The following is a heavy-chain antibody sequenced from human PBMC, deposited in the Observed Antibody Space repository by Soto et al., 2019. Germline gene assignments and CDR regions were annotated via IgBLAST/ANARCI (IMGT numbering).Heavy chain of an antibody. V-gene: IGHV4-59*01. CDR1: SASFSKYY. Sequence: SKTLSLTCTVSSASFSKYYWSWIRQPPGKGLEWIGYIYFNGNTNYNPSLKRRVTISIDTSKKQISLNLTSVTDADTAVYYCASVTFGGVVLAHWGQGTLVT. D-gene: IGHD3-16*01. CDR3: ASVTFGGVVLAH. CDR2: IYFNGNT. J-gene: IGHJ4*02.